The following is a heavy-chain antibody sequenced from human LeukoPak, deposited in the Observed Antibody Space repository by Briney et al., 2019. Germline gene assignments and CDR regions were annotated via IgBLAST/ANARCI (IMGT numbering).Heavy chain of an antibody. J-gene: IGHJ4*02. Sequence: QPGGSLRLSCAASGFTVNNNYISWVRQAPGKGLECVSIIYGGGDTYYADSVKGRFTISRDNSKNTVYLQMNSLRAEDTAVYYCANRVTTVTPWPFDYWGQGTLVTVSS. V-gene: IGHV3-66*01. CDR2: IYGGGDT. CDR1: GFTVNNNY. D-gene: IGHD4-17*01. CDR3: ANRVTTVTPWPFDY.